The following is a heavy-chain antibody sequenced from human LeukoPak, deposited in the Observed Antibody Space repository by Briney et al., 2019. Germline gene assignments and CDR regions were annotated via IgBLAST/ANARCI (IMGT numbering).Heavy chain of an antibody. CDR2: ISGSGDST. J-gene: IGHJ5*02. D-gene: IGHD3-22*01. CDR3: AKDTGINYDSSGYYLSWFDP. V-gene: IGHV3-23*01. Sequence: GGSLRLSCAASGFTFSSFAMSWVRQAPGKGLEWVSAISGSGDSTYYADSVKGRFTISRDNSKNTLYLQMNSLRAEDTAVYYCAKDTGINYDSSGYYLSWFDPWGQGTLVTVSS. CDR1: GFTFSSFA.